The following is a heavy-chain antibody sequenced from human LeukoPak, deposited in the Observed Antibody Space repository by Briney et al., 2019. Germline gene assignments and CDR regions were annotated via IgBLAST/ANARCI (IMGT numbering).Heavy chain of an antibody. J-gene: IGHJ6*02. V-gene: IGHV4-59*01. CDR2: IYDSGTT. CDR1: GGSISSYY. Sequence: SETLSLTCTVSGGSISSYYWSWIRQPPGKGLEWIGYIYDSGTTNYNPSLKSRVTISVYTSKNQFSLKLSSVTAADPAVSYCGXXXXXXXXXYGMDVWGQGTTVTVSS. CDR3: GXXXXXXXXXYGMDV.